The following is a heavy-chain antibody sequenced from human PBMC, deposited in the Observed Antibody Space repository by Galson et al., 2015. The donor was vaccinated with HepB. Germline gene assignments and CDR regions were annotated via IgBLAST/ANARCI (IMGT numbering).Heavy chain of an antibody. D-gene: IGHD2-2*01. CDR3: ARRYCSSTSCYGVDY. V-gene: IGHV5-51*01. J-gene: IGHJ4*02. CDR1: GYSFTSYW. CDR2: IYPGDSDT. Sequence: QSGAEMKKPGESLKISCKGSGYSFTSYWIGWVRRMPGKGLEWMGIIYPGDSDTRYSPSFQGQVTISADKSISTAYLQWSSLKASDTAMYYCARRYCSSTSCYGVDYWGQGTLVTVSS.